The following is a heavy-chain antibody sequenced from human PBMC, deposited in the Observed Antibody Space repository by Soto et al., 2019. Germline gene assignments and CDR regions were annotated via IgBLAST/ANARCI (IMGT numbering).Heavy chain of an antibody. CDR3: ARRYCSSTSCSPQFYYYYGMDV. D-gene: IGHD2-2*01. CDR1: GGTFSSYA. J-gene: IGHJ6*02. CDR2: IIPIFGTA. V-gene: IGHV1-69*06. Sequence: QVQLVQSGAEVKKPGSSVKVSCKASGGTFSSYAISWVRQAPGQGLEWMGGIIPIFGTANYARKFQGRVTITADKSTSTAYMELSSLRSEDTAVYYCARRYCSSTSCSPQFYYYYGMDVWGQGTTVTVSS.